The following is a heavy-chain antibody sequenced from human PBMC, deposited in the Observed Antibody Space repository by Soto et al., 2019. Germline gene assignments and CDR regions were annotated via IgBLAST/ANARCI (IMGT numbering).Heavy chain of an antibody. J-gene: IGHJ6*02. D-gene: IGHD6-6*01. Sequence: GGSLRLSCAASGFTLSSYGMHCVRQAPGKGLEWVAVISYDGSNKYYADSVKGRFTISRDNSKNTLYLQMNSLRAEDTAVYYCAKDKRLSIAARPYYYYGMDVWGQGTTVTVSS. CDR2: ISYDGSNK. CDR3: AKDKRLSIAARPYYYYGMDV. CDR1: GFTLSSYG. V-gene: IGHV3-30*18.